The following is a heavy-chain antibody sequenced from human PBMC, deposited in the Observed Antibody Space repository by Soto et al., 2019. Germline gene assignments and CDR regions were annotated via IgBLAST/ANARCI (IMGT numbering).Heavy chain of an antibody. CDR1: GGSISSGGYY. CDR3: ARAPGRMMNALRYYYGLDV. Sequence: QVQLQESGPGLVKPSETLSFTCNVSGGSISSGGYYWSWIRQLPGKGLEWIGYIYHRRGTYYNPALKRRITISVDTSKNQFSLKMTSVTAADTAVYFCARAPGRMMNALRYYYGLDVWGQGTTVTVSS. V-gene: IGHV4-31*02. CDR2: IYHRRGT. J-gene: IGHJ6*02. D-gene: IGHD2-8*01.